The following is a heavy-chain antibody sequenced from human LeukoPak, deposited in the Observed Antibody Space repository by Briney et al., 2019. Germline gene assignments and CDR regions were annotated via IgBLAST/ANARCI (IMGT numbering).Heavy chain of an antibody. CDR3: ATGLSGPDAFDI. V-gene: IGHV3-33*01. Sequence: GRSLRLSCAASGFTFSNYGMHWVRQAPGKGLEWVALIWYDGSNKYYTDSVKGRFTISRDNSKNTLYLQMNSLRAEDTAVYYCATGLSGPDAFDIWGQGTMVTVSS. CDR2: IWYDGSNK. D-gene: IGHD6-19*01. CDR1: GFTFSNYG. J-gene: IGHJ3*02.